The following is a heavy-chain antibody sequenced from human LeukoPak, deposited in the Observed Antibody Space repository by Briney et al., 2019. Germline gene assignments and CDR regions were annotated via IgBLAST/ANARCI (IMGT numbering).Heavy chain of an antibody. Sequence: SVKVSCKASGGTSSSYAISWVRQAPGQGLEWMGRIIPIFGTANYAQKFQGRVTITTDESTSTAYMELSSLRSEDTAVYYCARNYYDSSGYYTLSSPWGQGTLVTVSS. CDR1: GGTSSSYA. J-gene: IGHJ5*02. CDR3: ARNYYDSSGYYTLSSP. CDR2: IIPIFGTA. V-gene: IGHV1-69*05. D-gene: IGHD3-22*01.